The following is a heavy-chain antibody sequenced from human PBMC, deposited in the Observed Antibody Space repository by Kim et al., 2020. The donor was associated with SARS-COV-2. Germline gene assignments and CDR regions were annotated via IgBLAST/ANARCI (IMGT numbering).Heavy chain of an antibody. Sequence: ASVKVSCKASGYSFSSYGLTWVRQAPGQGLEWMGWISAYNGNTNYAQKLQGRVTMTTDTSTSTAYMELRSLRSDDTAVYYCARDGQAAARGDWYFDVWGRGPLVTVSS. D-gene: IGHD6-13*01. CDR2: ISAYNGNT. V-gene: IGHV1-18*01. J-gene: IGHJ2*01. CDR3: ARDGQAAARGDWYFDV. CDR1: GYSFSSYG.